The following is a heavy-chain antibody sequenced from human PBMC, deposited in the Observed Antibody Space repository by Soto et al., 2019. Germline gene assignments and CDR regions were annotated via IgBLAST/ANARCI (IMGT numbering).Heavy chain of an antibody. Sequence: QVQLQESGPGLVKPSQTLSLTCTVSGGSISSGDYYWSWIRQPPGKGLEWIGYIYYSGSTYYNPSLKRSVNISINTSKNQFPLKLSLGTAGGTAVDYWARVNEYSSRWYWFDPWGQGTLVT. CDR2: IYYSGST. D-gene: IGHD6-13*01. J-gene: IGHJ5*02. CDR3: ARVNEYSSRWYWFDP. V-gene: IGHV4-30-4*01. CDR1: GGSISSGDYY.